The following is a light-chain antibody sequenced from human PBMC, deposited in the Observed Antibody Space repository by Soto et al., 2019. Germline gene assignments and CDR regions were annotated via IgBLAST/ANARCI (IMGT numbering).Light chain of an antibody. CDR3: SPFAGSNNFPYV. Sequence: QSALTQPASVSGSPGQSITISCTGTSSDVGGYNYVSWYQQHPGKAPKLMIYEINKRPSGVPDRFSGSKSGNTASLTVSGLQPEDEADYYCSPFAGSNNFPYVFGTGTKLTVL. CDR2: EIN. V-gene: IGLV2-8*01. J-gene: IGLJ1*01. CDR1: SSDVGGYNY.